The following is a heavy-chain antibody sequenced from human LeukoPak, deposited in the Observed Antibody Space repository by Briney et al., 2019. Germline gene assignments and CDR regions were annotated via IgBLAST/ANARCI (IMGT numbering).Heavy chain of an antibody. D-gene: IGHD3-9*01. Sequence: PSETLSLTCTVSGGSISSYYWSWIRQPPGKGLEWIGYTYYSANTNYNPSLKSRVTISVDKSKNQFSLKLSSVTAADTAVYYCARGARDLDILTGYWYFDYWGQGTLVTVSS. J-gene: IGHJ4*02. V-gene: IGHV4-59*12. CDR1: GGSISSYY. CDR3: ARGARDLDILTGYWYFDY. CDR2: TYYSANT.